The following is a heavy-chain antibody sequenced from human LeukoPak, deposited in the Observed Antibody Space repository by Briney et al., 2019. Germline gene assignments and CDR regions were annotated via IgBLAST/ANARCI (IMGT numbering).Heavy chain of an antibody. D-gene: IGHD3-10*01. CDR1: GYTFTRYG. J-gene: IGHJ4*02. Sequence: ASVTVSCKASGYTFTRYGINWVRQAPGQGLEWMGWINVYNGDIDFSQTLQGRFTMTTDTSTSTASMELRNLTSEDTAVYFCARESTSWSFEHWGQGTLVTVS. CDR3: ARESTSWSFEH. V-gene: IGHV1-18*01. CDR2: INVYNGDI.